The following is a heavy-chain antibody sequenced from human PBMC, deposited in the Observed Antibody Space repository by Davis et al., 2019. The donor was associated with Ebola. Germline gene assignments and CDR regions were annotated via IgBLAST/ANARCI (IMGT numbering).Heavy chain of an antibody. CDR3: ARGENGMVYLHSFDP. CDR1: GGSISSGDYY. J-gene: IGHJ5*02. D-gene: IGHD2-8*01. V-gene: IGHV4-30-4*01. Sequence: SETLSLTCTVSGGSISSGDYYWSWIRQPPGKGLEWIGYIYYSGSTYYNPSLKSRVTISVDTSKNHFSLKLSSVTAADTAVYYCARGENGMVYLHSFDPWGQGTLVTVSS. CDR2: IYYSGST.